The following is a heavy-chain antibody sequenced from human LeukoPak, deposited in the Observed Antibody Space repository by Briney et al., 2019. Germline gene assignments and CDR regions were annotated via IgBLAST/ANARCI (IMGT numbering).Heavy chain of an antibody. CDR3: AKIDNWNYVRVNWFDP. Sequence: GGSLRLSCAASGFTFSSYAMSWVRQAPGKGLEWVSAISGSGGSTYYADSVKGRFTISRDNSKNTLYLQMNSLRAEDMAVYYCAKIDNWNYVRVNWFDPWGQGTLVTVSS. V-gene: IGHV3-23*01. CDR2: ISGSGGST. D-gene: IGHD1-7*01. J-gene: IGHJ5*02. CDR1: GFTFSSYA.